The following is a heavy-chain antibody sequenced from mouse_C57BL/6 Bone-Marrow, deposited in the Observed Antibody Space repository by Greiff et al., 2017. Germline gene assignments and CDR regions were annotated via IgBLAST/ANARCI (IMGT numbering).Heavy chain of an antibody. CDR2: IRNKADGYAT. V-gene: IGHV7-3*01. J-gene: IGHJ2*01. CDR1: GFTFTDYY. D-gene: IGHD1-1*01. Sequence: DVKLVESGGGLVQPGGSLSLSCAASGFTFTDYYMSWVRQPPGKALEWVGFIRNKADGYATEYSASVKGRFTISRDNSQSILYLQMNALRADDSATYYCARDGYYSSSRGFDYWGQGTTLTVSS. CDR3: ARDGYYSSSRGFDY.